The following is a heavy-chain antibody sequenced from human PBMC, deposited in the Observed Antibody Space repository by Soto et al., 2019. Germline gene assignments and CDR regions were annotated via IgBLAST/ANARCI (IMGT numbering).Heavy chain of an antibody. V-gene: IGHV3-30*18. CDR2: ISYDGSNK. Sequence: PVGSHRISYAASGFNFSSYGMHWVRQAPGKGLEWVAVISYDGSNKYYADSVKGRFTISRDNSKNTLYLQMNSLRAEDTAVYYCAKGKGLYYDILTGYYNPRYFDYWGQGTLVTVSS. CDR3: AKGKGLYYDILTGYYNPRYFDY. J-gene: IGHJ4*02. D-gene: IGHD3-9*01. CDR1: GFNFSSYG.